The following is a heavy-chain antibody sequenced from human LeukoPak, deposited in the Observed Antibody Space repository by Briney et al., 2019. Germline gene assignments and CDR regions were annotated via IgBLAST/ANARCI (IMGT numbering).Heavy chain of an antibody. CDR1: GFTFSDYY. Sequence: GGSLRLSCAAPGFTFSDYYMSWIRQAPGKGLEWVSHISGIGSTKIYADSVKGRFTISKDNAENSLYLQVNSLRAEDTAVYYCARVGSIAAAGTPDYWGQGTLVTVSS. D-gene: IGHD6-13*01. CDR2: ISGIGSTK. J-gene: IGHJ4*02. V-gene: IGHV3-11*01. CDR3: ARVGSIAAAGTPDY.